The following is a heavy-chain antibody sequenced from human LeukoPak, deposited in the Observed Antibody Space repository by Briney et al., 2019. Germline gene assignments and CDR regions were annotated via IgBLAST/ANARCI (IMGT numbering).Heavy chain of an antibody. CDR3: ARDSTGAYGMDV. D-gene: IGHD7-27*01. CDR2: IIPILGIA. CDR1: GGTFSSYA. J-gene: IGHJ6*02. Sequence: SVKVSCKASGGTFSSYAISWVRQAPGQGLEWMGRIIPILGIANYAQKFQGRVTITADKSTSTAYMELSSLRSEDTAVYYCARDSTGAYGMDVWGQGTTVTVS. V-gene: IGHV1-69*04.